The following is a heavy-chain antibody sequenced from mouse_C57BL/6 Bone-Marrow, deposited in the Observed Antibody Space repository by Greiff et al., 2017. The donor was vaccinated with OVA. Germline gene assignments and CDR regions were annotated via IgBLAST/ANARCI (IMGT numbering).Heavy chain of an antibody. CDR2: IWWDDDK. CDR3: ARIGLPNYYAMDY. J-gene: IGHJ4*01. CDR1: GFSLSTFGMG. Sequence: QVTLKVSGPGILQPSQTLSLTCSFSGFSLSTFGMGVGWIRQPSGKGLEWLAHIWWDDDKYYNPALKSRLTISKDTSKNQVFLQIANVDTADTATYYCARIGLPNYYAMDYWGQGTSVTVSS. V-gene: IGHV8-8*01. D-gene: IGHD2-4*01.